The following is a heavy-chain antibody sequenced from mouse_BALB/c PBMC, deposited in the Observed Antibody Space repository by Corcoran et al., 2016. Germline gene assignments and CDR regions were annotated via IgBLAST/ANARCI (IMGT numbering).Heavy chain of an antibody. CDR2: IDPANGNT. Sequence: EVQLQQSGAELVKPGASVKLSCTASGFNIKDTYMHWVKQRPEQGLEWIGRIDPANGNTKYDPKFQGKATITADTSSNTAYLQLSSLTSEDTAVYFWARGDWNVVVLCAGTTVTVSS. V-gene: IGHV14-3*02. CDR3: ARGDWNVVV. J-gene: IGHJ1*01. CDR1: GFNIKDTY.